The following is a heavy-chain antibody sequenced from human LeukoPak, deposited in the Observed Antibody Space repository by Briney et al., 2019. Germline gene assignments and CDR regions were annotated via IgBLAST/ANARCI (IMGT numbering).Heavy chain of an antibody. J-gene: IGHJ4*02. CDR2: IYYSGST. V-gene: IGHV4-31*03. CDR3: ARDEGATYGKGFDY. CDR1: GGSISNGGYY. Sequence: PSETLSLTCTVSGGSISNGGYYWSWIRQHPGKGLEWIGYIYYSGSTYYNPSLKSRVTISVDTSKNQFSLKLSSVTAADTAVYYCARDEGATYGKGFDYWGQGTLVTVSS. D-gene: IGHD3-10*01.